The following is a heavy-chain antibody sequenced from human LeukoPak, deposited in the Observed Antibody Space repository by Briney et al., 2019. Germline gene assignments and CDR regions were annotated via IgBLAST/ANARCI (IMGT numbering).Heavy chain of an antibody. CDR3: IYGYTLDF. D-gene: IGHD5-18*01. CDR1: GLTVSSNY. J-gene: IGHJ4*02. CDR2: IYSGGST. V-gene: IGHV3-53*01. Sequence: SGGSLRLSCAASGLTVSSNYMNWVRQAPGKGLDWVSVIYSGGSTNYADSVKGRFTISRDNSKNTLYLQMNSLRAEDTAVYYCIYGYTLDFWGQGPLVTVSS.